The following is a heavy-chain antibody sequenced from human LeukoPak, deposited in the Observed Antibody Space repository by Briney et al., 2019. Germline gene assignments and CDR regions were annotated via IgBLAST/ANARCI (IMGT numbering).Heavy chain of an antibody. D-gene: IGHD1-26*01. CDR2: MDKETNLYAT. CDR3: TRDSGTYNWFDP. CDR1: GFTFSDSA. J-gene: IGHJ5*02. V-gene: IGHV3-73*01. Sequence: QPGGSLRLSCVASGFTFSDSAIHWVRQSSGKGLEWIGHMDKETNLYATALAASVKGRFTVSRDDSKNTAYLHMNSLKTEDTALYYCTRDSGTYNWFDPWGQGTLVTVSS.